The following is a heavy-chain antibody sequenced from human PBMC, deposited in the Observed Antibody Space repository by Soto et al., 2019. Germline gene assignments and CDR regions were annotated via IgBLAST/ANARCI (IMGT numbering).Heavy chain of an antibody. V-gene: IGHV1-69*13. CDR1: GGTFSSYA. D-gene: IGHD5-18*01. J-gene: IGHJ4*02. CDR3: ARDHGYSYGNDY. Sequence: GASVKVSCKASGGTFSSYAISCVRQAPGQGLEWMGGIIPIFGTANYAQKFQGRVTITADESTSTAYMELSSLRSEDTAVYYCARDHGYSYGNDYWGQGTLVTVSS. CDR2: IIPIFGTA.